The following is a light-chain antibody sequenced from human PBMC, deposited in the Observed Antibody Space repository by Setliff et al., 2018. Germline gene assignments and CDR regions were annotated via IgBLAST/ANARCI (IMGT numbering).Light chain of an antibody. Sequence: QSVLTQPASVSGSPGQSITFSCTGSSSDVGGYDYVSWYQQHPGKAPKLLIYDVTNRPSGVSNRFSGSKSGSTASLTISGLQAEDEAEYFCSSYTVGSTLSVFGTGTKVTVL. CDR1: SSDVGGYDY. J-gene: IGLJ1*01. CDR2: DVT. CDR3: SSYTVGSTLSV. V-gene: IGLV2-14*03.